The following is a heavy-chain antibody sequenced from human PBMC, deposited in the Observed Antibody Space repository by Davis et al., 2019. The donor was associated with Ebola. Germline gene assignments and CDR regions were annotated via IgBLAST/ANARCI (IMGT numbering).Heavy chain of an antibody. J-gene: IGHJ6*02. D-gene: IGHD2-2*01. CDR2: INAGNGNT. CDR3: ASPGTSCYAAYCGMDV. CDR1: GYTFTSYA. V-gene: IGHV1-3*01. Sequence: AASVKVSCKASGYTFTSYAMHWVRQAPGQRFEWMGWINAGNGNTKYSQKFQGRVTITRDTSASTAYMELSSLRSEDTAVYYCASPGTSCYAAYCGMDVWGQGTTVTVSS.